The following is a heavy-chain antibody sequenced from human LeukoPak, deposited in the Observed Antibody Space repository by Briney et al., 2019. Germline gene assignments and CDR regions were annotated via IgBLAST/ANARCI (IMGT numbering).Heavy chain of an antibody. Sequence: GASVKVSCKASGYTFTSYDFNWVRQATGQRPEWMGWMSPNSGDTGYAQKFQDRVTMTRNTSISTAYMEMSSLRSDDTAVYYCGRGPPHRGLGYWGPGTLVTVSS. V-gene: IGHV1-8*01. J-gene: IGHJ4*02. CDR2: MSPNSGDT. D-gene: IGHD3-10*01. CDR1: GYTFTSYD. CDR3: GRGPPHRGLGY.